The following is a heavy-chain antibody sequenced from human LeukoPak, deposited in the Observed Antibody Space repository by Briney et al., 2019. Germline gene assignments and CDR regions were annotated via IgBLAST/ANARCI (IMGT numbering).Heavy chain of an antibody. CDR2: IWYEGSNK. CDR3: AKGGGLYCTNGVCQGTYYYYYMDV. CDR1: GFTFSSYG. Sequence: PGGSLRLSCVASGFTFSSYGMHWVRQAPGKGLEWVAVIWYEGSNKYYADSVKGRFTISRDNSKNTLYLQMNSLRAEDTAVYYCAKGGGLYCTNGVCQGTYYYYYMDVWGKGTTVTVSS. D-gene: IGHD2-8*01. J-gene: IGHJ6*03. V-gene: IGHV3-33*06.